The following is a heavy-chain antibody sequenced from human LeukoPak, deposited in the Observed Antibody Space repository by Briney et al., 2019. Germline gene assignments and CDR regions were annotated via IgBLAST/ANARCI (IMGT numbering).Heavy chain of an antibody. J-gene: IGHJ6*02. CDR3: AGGRLPLSSRYGMDV. V-gene: IGHV4-34*01. CDR2: INHSGST. D-gene: IGHD2-2*01. CDR1: GGSFSGYY. Sequence: PSETLSLTCAVYGGSFSGYYWSWIRQPPGKGLEWIGEINHSGSTNYNPSLKSRVTISVDTSKNQFSLKLSSVTAVDTAVYYCAGGRLPLSSRYGMDVWGQGTTVTVSS.